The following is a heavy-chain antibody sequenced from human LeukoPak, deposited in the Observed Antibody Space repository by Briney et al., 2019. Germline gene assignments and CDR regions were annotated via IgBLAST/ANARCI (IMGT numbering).Heavy chain of an antibody. CDR2: ISWNSGSI. Sequence: GGSLRLSCAASGFTFDDYAMHWVRQAPGKGLEWVSGISWNSGSIGYADSVKGRFTISRDNSKNTLYLQMNSLRAEDTAVYYCAKSGYDSSGYYGPDYWGQGTLVTVSS. D-gene: IGHD3-22*01. J-gene: IGHJ4*02. CDR1: GFTFDDYA. V-gene: IGHV3-9*01. CDR3: AKSGYDSSGYYGPDY.